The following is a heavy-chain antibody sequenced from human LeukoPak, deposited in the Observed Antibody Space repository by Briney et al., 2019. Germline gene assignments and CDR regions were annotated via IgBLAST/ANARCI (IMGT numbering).Heavy chain of an antibody. CDR2: INTNSGNP. D-gene: IGHD6-13*01. J-gene: IGHJ4*02. V-gene: IGHV7-4-1*02. Sequence: ASVNVSCKASGFTLTNYAMNWVRQAPGQGLEWMGWINTNSGNPTYAQGFTGRFVFSVESSVSTTYLQISSLKAEDTAVYYCAKDVRRLGIASSGFDYWGQGSLVTVSS. CDR3: AKDVRRLGIASSGFDY. CDR1: GFTLTNYA.